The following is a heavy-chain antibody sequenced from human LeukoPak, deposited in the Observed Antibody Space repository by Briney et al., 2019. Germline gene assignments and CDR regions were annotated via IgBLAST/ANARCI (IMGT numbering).Heavy chain of an antibody. CDR2: ISGSGGST. D-gene: IGHD2-15*01. CDR1: GFTFSSYA. J-gene: IGHJ4*02. V-gene: IGHV3-23*01. Sequence: PGGSLRLSCAASGFTFSSYAMSWVRQAPGKGLEWVSAISGSGGSTYYADSVKGRFTISRDNSKNTLYLQMNSLRAEDTAVYYCAKQRCSGGSCYLIDYWGQGTLVTVSS. CDR3: AKQRCSGGSCYLIDY.